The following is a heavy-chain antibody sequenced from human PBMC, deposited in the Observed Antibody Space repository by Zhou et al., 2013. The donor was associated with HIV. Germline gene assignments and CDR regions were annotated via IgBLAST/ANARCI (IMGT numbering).Heavy chain of an antibody. Sequence: QVQLVQSGAEVKKPGSSVKVSCKASGGAFSNYAISWVRQAPGQGLEWMGEINCNDGATDYAPKFRGRVTLTRDTSISTAYMELSSLRSDDTAVYYCARGLRGTPHFYAMGVWGQGTTVTVSS. V-gene: IGHV1-2*02. CDR2: INCNDGAT. J-gene: IGHJ6*02. CDR1: GGAFSNYA. CDR3: ARGLRGTPHFYAMGV. D-gene: IGHD3-10*01.